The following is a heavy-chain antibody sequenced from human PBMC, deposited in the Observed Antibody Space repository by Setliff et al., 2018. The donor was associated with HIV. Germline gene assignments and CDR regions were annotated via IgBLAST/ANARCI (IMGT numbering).Heavy chain of an antibody. V-gene: IGHV3-7*01. CDR3: AKDGSGWSQH. D-gene: IGHD6-19*01. Sequence: PGGSLRLSCAASGFTLSSYWMNWVRQAPGKGLEWVANIKQDGSEKYYIDSVKGRFTISRDNAKNSLYLQMSSLRAEDMAVYYCAKDGSGWSQHWGQGTRVTVSS. J-gene: IGHJ1*01. CDR2: IKQDGSEK. CDR1: GFTLSSYW.